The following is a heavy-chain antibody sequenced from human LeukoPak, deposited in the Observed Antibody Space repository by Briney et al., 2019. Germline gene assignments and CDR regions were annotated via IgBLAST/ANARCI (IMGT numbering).Heavy chain of an antibody. CDR2: IKYDGRAT. V-gene: IGHV3-74*01. J-gene: IGHJ4*02. CDR3: ARSLDVEGTSSWYFGRFDH. D-gene: IGHD6-13*01. Sequence: GSLRLSCAASGFTFRNYWMHWIRPVPGKGLVGVSHIKYDGRATNYADSVKGRFTISRDNAKNTLYLQMNSLRAEDTAVYYCARSLDVEGTSSWYFGRFDHWGQGTLVTVSS. CDR1: GFTFRNYW.